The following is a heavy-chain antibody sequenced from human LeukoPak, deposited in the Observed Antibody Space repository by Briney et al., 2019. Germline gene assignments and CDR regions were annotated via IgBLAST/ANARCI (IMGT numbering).Heavy chain of an antibody. CDR3: ARLSITMIVVVLDRGAFDI. CDR1: GGSISSGDYY. D-gene: IGHD3-22*01. Sequence: SETLSLTCTVSGGSISSGDYYWSWIRQPPGKGLEWIGYIYYSGSTYYNPSLKSRVTISVDTSKNQFSLKLSSVTAADTAVYYCARLSITMIVVVLDRGAFDIWGQGTMVTVSS. CDR2: IYYSGST. V-gene: IGHV4-30-4*01. J-gene: IGHJ3*02.